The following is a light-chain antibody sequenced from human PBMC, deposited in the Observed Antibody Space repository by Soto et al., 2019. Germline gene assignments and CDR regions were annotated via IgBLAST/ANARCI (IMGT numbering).Light chain of an antibody. CDR1: QSVGSK. J-gene: IGKJ1*01. CDR3: QQYDYWRT. CDR2: DAS. V-gene: IGKV3-15*01. Sequence: EIVMTQSPATLSVSPGERVTLSCRASQSVGSKLAWYHQKPGQSPRLLIYDASTRATGIPDRFSGSGSGTEFTLTISSLQSEDVAIYYCQQYDYWRTFGQGTKVEIK.